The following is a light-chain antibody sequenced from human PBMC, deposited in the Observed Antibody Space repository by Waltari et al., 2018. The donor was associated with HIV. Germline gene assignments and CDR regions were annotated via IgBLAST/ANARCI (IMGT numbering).Light chain of an antibody. V-gene: IGLV4-69*01. J-gene: IGLJ2*01. Sequence: QLVVTQSPSASASLGASVKLTCTLSSGHSSYAIAWHQQRPQKGPRYFMKLNSDGGHIKGDGIPDRFSGSSSGAARYLTISSLQSEDEADYYCQTWATGIVVFGGGTKLTVL. CDR2: LNSDGGH. CDR1: SGHSSYA. CDR3: QTWATGIVV.